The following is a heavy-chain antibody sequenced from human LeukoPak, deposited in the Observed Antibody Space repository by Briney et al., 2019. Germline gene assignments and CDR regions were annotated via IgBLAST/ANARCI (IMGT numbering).Heavy chain of an antibody. V-gene: IGHV4-59*01. D-gene: IGHD3-10*01. Sequence: PSETLSLTCTVSGGSISSYYWSWIRQPPGKGLEWIAYNYYSGSTNYNPSLKSRVTISVDTSKNQFPLKLSSVTAADTAVYYCARRYGSGSSGTFDYWGQGTLVTVSS. CDR3: ARRYGSGSSGTFDY. CDR1: GGSISSYY. J-gene: IGHJ4*02. CDR2: NYYSGST.